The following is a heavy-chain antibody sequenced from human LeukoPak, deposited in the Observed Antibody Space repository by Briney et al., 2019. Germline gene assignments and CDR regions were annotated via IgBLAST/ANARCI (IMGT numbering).Heavy chain of an antibody. V-gene: IGHV1-69*04. J-gene: IGHJ3*02. Sequence: AASVKVSCKASGGTFSSYAISWVRQAPGQGLEWMGRIIPILGIANYAQKFQERVTITRDMSTSTAYMELSGLRSEDTAVYYCAVPIVGATRGAFDIWGQGTMVTVSS. CDR2: IIPILGIA. D-gene: IGHD1-26*01. CDR1: GGTFSSYA. CDR3: AVPIVGATRGAFDI.